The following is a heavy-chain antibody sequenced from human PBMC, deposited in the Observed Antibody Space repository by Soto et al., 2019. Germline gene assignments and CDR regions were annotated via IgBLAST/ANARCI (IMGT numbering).Heavy chain of an antibody. CDR2: IVVGSGNT. V-gene: IGHV1-58*01. Sequence: GASVKVSCKASGFTFTSSAVQWVRQARGQRLEWIGWIVVGSGNTNYAQKFQERVTITRDMSTSTAYMELSSLRSEDTAVYYCAADRMIVGDTTVGFFDYWGQGTLVTVSS. J-gene: IGHJ4*02. D-gene: IGHD1-26*01. CDR3: AADRMIVGDTTVGFFDY. CDR1: GFTFTSSA.